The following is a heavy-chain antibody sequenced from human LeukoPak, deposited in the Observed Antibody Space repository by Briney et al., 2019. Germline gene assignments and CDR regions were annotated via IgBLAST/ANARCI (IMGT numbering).Heavy chain of an antibody. Sequence: GGSLRLSCAASGFTFSSYEMNWVRQAPGKGLERVSYISSSGSTIYYADSVKGRFTISRDNAKNSLYLQMNSLRAEDTAVYYCARAVAAAGHFDYWGQGTLVTVSS. D-gene: IGHD6-13*01. J-gene: IGHJ4*02. V-gene: IGHV3-48*03. CDR1: GFTFSSYE. CDR2: ISSSGSTI. CDR3: ARAVAAAGHFDY.